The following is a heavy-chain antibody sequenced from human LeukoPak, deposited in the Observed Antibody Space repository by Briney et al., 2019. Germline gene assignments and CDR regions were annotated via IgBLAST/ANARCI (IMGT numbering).Heavy chain of an antibody. V-gene: IGHV3-74*01. Sequence: PRGSLRLSCAASGFTFSSYWMHWVRQAPGKGLVWVARIKSDGNSIRYADSVKGRFTISRDNTKNTRYMQMNSLRAEDTAVYYCSRDPDRQYGSGKYSWFDSWGQGTLVTVSS. CDR2: IKSDGNSI. CDR3: SRDPDRQYGSGKYSWFDS. J-gene: IGHJ5*01. D-gene: IGHD3-10*01. CDR1: GFTFSSYW.